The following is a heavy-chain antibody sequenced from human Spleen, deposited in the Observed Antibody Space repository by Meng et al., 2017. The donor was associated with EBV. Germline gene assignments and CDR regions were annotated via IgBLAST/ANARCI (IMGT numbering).Heavy chain of an antibody. CDR3: SRDLAGPRDF. CDR2: INEDGTTT. V-gene: IGHV3-74*01. Sequence: LGESRGTLVHLGGSLRLSCAGYEFSFSTYWMHWVRQAPGEGLAWVARINEDGTTTNYADSVKCRLTIYRDNAKNRPYLQMNSLRVEDTAVYFCSRDLAGPRDFWGQGTLVTVSS. CDR1: EFSFSTYW. D-gene: IGHD1-14*01. J-gene: IGHJ4*02.